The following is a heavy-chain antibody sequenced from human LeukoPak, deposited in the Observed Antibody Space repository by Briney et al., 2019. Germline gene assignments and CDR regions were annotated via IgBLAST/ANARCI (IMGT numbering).Heavy chain of an antibody. Sequence: RXAPGXXXEWVSVIYSGGSTYYADSVKGRFTISRDNSKNTLYLQMNSLRVEDTAVYYCARAGTTGDFDYWGQGTLVTVSS. J-gene: IGHJ4*02. CDR3: ARAGTTGDFDY. CDR2: IYSGGST. D-gene: IGHD4-11*01. V-gene: IGHV3-53*01.